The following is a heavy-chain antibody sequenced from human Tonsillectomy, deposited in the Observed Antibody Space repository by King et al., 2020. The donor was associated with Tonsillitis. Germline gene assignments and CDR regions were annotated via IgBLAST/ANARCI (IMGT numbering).Heavy chain of an antibody. CDR2: MSYDGSNK. V-gene: IGHV3-30-3*01. CDR3: ARGREYRSSTRCYHPLDY. CDR1: GFTFSSYA. J-gene: IGHJ4*02. Sequence: VQLVESGGGVVQPGRSLGLSCAVSGFTFSSYAMHWVRQAPGKGLEWVAVMSYDGSNKYYADSVKGRFTISRDNSKNMLYLQMNSLRAEDTAVYYCARGREYRSSTRCYHPLDYWGQGTLVTVSS. D-gene: IGHD2-2*01.